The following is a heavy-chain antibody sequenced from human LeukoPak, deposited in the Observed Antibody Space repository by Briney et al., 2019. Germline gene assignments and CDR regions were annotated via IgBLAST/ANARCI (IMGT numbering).Heavy chain of an antibody. J-gene: IGHJ5*02. Sequence: AGGSLRLSCAASGFTFSSYAMHWVRQAPGKGLEYVPAISSNGGSTYYANSVKGRFTISRDNSKNTLYLQMGSLRAEDMAVYYCARDGYGSGSYYQNWFDPWGQGTLVTVSS. V-gene: IGHV3-64*01. CDR2: ISSNGGST. CDR3: ARDGYGSGSYYQNWFDP. CDR1: GFTFSSYA. D-gene: IGHD3-10*01.